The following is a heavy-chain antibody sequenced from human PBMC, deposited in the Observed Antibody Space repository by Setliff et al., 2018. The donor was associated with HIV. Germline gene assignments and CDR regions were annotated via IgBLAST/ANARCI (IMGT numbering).Heavy chain of an antibody. J-gene: IGHJ6*02. CDR1: EYTFTTYA. CDR2: INVGNGNT. V-gene: IGHV1-3*01. D-gene: IGHD3-10*01. Sequence: ASVKVSCKASEYTFTTYAMHWVRQAPGQRLEWMGWINVGNGNTKYSQKFQGRLTMTRDTSASTVYMELNSLKSEDTALYYCAREPHPLLFFGLPDYDTGLGVWGQGTTVTVSS. CDR3: AREPHPLLFFGLPDYDTGLGV.